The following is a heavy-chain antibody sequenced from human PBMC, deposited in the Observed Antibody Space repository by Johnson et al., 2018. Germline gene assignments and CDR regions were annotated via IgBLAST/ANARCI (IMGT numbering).Heavy chain of an antibody. CDR3: AKDYVGGGSYYAFDI. CDR1: GGSISSYY. CDR2: SYYSGGT. Sequence: QVQLQESGPGLVKXSETXSLXCTVSGGSISSYYWSWIRQPPGKGLEWIGYSYYSGGTNYNPSLMSRVTISVDTSKNQFSLKLSSATAADTAVYYCAKDYVGGGSYYAFDIWGQGTMVTVSS. J-gene: IGHJ3*02. V-gene: IGHV4-59*01. D-gene: IGHD1-26*01.